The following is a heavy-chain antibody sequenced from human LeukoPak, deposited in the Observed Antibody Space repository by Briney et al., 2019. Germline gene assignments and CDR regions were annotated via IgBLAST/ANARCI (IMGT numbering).Heavy chain of an antibody. J-gene: IGHJ5*02. D-gene: IGHD3-22*01. CDR1: GYTLTELS. CDR3: ATVASGDYYDSSGPGRFDP. CDR2: FDPEDGET. V-gene: IGHV1-24*01. Sequence: ASVKVSCKVSGYTLTELSMHWVRQAPGKGLEWMGGFDPEDGETIYAQKFQGRVTMTEDTSTDTAYMELSSLRSEDTAVYYCATVASGDYYDSSGPGRFDPWGQGILVTVSS.